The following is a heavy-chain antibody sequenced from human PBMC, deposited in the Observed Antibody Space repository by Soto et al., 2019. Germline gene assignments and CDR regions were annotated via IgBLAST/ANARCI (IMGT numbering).Heavy chain of an antibody. Sequence: ASVKVSCKASGYAFTSYGISWVRQAPGRGLEWMGWIAAYNGKKEYAQTLQGRVTITMDTSTSTVYMELKSLRSDDTAVYYCARFRDVYYYMYVCAQGTTVTVS. V-gene: IGHV1-18*01. CDR3: ARFRDVYYYMYV. CDR2: IAAYNGKK. J-gene: IGHJ6*03. CDR1: GYAFTSYG.